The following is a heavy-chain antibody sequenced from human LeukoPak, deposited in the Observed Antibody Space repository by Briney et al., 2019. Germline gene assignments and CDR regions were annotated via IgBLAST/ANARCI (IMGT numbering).Heavy chain of an antibody. Sequence: QPGGSLRLSCAASGFTFSSYGMHWVRQAPGKVLEWVAFIRYDGSNKYYADSVKGRFTISRDNSKNTLDLQMNSLRAEDTAVYYCARGPSARFFGVAKGAFDIWGQGTMVTVSS. V-gene: IGHV3-30*02. J-gene: IGHJ3*02. CDR2: IRYDGSNK. D-gene: IGHD3-3*01. CDR3: ARGPSARFFGVAKGAFDI. CDR1: GFTFSSYG.